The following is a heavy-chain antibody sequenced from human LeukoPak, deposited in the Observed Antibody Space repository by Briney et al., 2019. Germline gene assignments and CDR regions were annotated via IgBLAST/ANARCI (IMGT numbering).Heavy chain of an antibody. CDR3: ARVGPYLDY. J-gene: IGHJ4*02. CDR2: VSGSGGRT. Sequence: GGSLRLSCAASRFTLSTYAMSWVRQAPGKGLEWVSVVSGSGGRTYYADSAKGRFTVSRDNSKNTVYLQMNSLRAEDTAVYYCARVGPYLDYWGQGTLVTVSS. D-gene: IGHD3-16*01. CDR1: RFTLSTYA. V-gene: IGHV3-23*01.